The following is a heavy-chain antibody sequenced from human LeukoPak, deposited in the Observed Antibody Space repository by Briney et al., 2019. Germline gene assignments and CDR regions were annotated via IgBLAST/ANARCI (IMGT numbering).Heavy chain of an antibody. D-gene: IGHD3-9*01. CDR1: GVSISSYY. CDR3: ARVIGTQILTGLGIDY. CDR2: IYYSGST. J-gene: IGHJ4*02. Sequence: SETLSLTCTVSGVSISSYYWSWIRQPPGKGLEWIGYIYYSGSTNYNPSLKSRVTISVDTSKNQFSLKLSSVTAADTAVYYCARVIGTQILTGLGIDYWGQGTLVTVSS. V-gene: IGHV4-59*01.